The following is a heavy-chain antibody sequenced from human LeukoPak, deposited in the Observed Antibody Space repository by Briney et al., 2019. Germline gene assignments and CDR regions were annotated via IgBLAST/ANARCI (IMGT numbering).Heavy chain of an antibody. CDR2: IYPGDSDT. CDR1: GYSSTSYW. CDR3: ASRPLLSSSAAEPPGAFDI. V-gene: IGHV5-51*01. Sequence: GESLKISCKASGYSSTSYWIGWVRQMPGKGLEWLGIIYPGDSDTRYSPSFQGQVTISATKSISTAYLQWSSLKASHTARYYCASRPLLSSSAAEPPGAFDIWGEGTMGTLSS. D-gene: IGHD6-13*01. J-gene: IGHJ3*02.